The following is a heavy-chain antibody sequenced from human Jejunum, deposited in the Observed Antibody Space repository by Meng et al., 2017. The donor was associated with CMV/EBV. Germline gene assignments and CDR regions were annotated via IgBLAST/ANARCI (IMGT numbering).Heavy chain of an antibody. CDR1: GRNFNRYG. V-gene: IGHV3-30*01. CDR2: ISYDGSKT. Sequence: SGRNFNRYGMHWVRQAPGKGLEWVASISYDGSKTYYADSVGGRFAILRDNSKNTLDLQLNSLRTDDTAVYYCAAEYQLLNAPYYEYWGQGTLVTVSS. D-gene: IGHD6-6*01. J-gene: IGHJ4*02. CDR3: AAEYQLLNAPYYEY.